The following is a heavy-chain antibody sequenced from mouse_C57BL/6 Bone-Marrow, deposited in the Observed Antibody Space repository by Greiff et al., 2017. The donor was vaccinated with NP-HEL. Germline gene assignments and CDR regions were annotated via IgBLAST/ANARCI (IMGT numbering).Heavy chain of an antibody. D-gene: IGHD1-1*01. Sequence: EVQLQQSGAELVKPGASVKLSCTASGFNIKDYYMHWVKQRTEQGLEWIGRIDPEDGDTKYAPKFQGKATITADTSSNTAYLQLSSLTSEDTAVYYCARRTVVEFDYWGQGTTLTVSS. V-gene: IGHV14-2*01. CDR1: GFNIKDYY. J-gene: IGHJ2*01. CDR3: ARRTVVEFDY. CDR2: IDPEDGDT.